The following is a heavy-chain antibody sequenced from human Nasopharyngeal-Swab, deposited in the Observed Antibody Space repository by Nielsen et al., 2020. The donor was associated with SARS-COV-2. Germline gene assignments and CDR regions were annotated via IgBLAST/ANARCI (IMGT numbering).Heavy chain of an antibody. D-gene: IGHD5-18*01. Sequence: WVRQAPGQGLEWMGIINPSGGSTGYAQKFQGRVTMTRDTSTSTVYMELSSLRSEDTAVYYCAREWIQLWPDAFDIWGQGTMVT. V-gene: IGHV1-46*01. CDR2: INPSGGST. CDR3: AREWIQLWPDAFDI. J-gene: IGHJ3*02.